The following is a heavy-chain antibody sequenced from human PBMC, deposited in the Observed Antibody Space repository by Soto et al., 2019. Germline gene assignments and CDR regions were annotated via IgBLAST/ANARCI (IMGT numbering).Heavy chain of an antibody. CDR2: MNPNSGNT. V-gene: IGHV1-8*01. CDR1: GYTFSSYD. J-gene: IGHJ5*02. CDR3: ARGPRMSRGGWFDP. Sequence: QVQLVQSGAEVKKPGASVKVSCKASGYTFSSYDINWVRQATGQGLEWMGWMNPNSGNTGYAQKFQGRVTMTRNTSISTAYMELSSLRSEDTAMYYCARGPRMSRGGWFDPWGQGTLVTVSS. D-gene: IGHD2-8*01.